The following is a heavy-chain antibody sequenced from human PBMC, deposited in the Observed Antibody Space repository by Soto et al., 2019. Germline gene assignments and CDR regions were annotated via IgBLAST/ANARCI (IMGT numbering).Heavy chain of an antibody. Sequence: PRLSCAASGFTFSSYSMNWVRQAPGKGLEWVSSISSSSSYIYYADSVKGRFTISRDNAKNSLYLQMNSLRAEDTAVYYCAREGDGYTEALDYWGQGTLVTVSS. D-gene: IGHD2-21*01. J-gene: IGHJ4*02. CDR3: AREGDGYTEALDY. CDR2: ISSSSSYI. CDR1: GFTFSSYS. V-gene: IGHV3-21*01.